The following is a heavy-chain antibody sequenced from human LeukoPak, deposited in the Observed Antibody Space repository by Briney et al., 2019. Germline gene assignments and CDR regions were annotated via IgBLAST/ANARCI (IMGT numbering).Heavy chain of an antibody. CDR3: ARGLGYSSSCDY. CDR1: GYTFTGYY. D-gene: IGHD6-13*01. Sequence: ASVKVSCKASGYTFTGYYIHWVRQAPGQGLEWMGWINPNSGGTNYAQKFQGRVTMTRDTSISTAYVELSRLRSDDTAVYYCARGLGYSSSCDYWGQGTLVTVSS. V-gene: IGHV1-2*02. CDR2: INPNSGGT. J-gene: IGHJ4*02.